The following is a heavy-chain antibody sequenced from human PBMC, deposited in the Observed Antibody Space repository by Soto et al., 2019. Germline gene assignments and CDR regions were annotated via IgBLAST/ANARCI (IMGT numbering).Heavy chain of an antibody. D-gene: IGHD4-4*01. CDR1: GFTFSNYE. J-gene: IGHJ4*02. CDR2: ISGSGKTI. Sequence: GGSLRLSCAASGFTFSNYEMNWVRQTPGKGLEWVSYISGSGKTIYYADSVKGRFTISRDNAMNSLYLQMNSLRAEDTAVYYRATDYSNYVGYFDYWGQGTLVTVYS. CDR3: ATDYSNYVGYFDY. V-gene: IGHV3-48*03.